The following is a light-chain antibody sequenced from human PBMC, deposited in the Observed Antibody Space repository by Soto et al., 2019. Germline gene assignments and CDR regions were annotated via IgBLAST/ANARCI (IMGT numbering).Light chain of an antibody. J-gene: IGLJ1*01. Sequence: QSVLTQPPSVSGAPGQRGTISFTGSGSNIGAGYDVHWYQQLPGTAPKLLIYGNSNRPSGVPNRFSGSKSGTSASLAITGLQAEDEADYYCQSYDSSLSGYVFGTGTKVTVL. CDR2: GNS. V-gene: IGLV1-40*01. CDR1: GSNIGAGYD. CDR3: QSYDSSLSGYV.